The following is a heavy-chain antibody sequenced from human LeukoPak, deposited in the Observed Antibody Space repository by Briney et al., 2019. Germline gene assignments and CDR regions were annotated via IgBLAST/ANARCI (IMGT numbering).Heavy chain of an antibody. D-gene: IGHD2-8*02. CDR2: INPSGGST. CDR3: AREESGGYFDY. V-gene: IGHV1-46*01. Sequence: ASVKVSCKASGYTFTSYYMHWVRQAPGQGLEWMGIINPSGGSTSYAQKFQGRVTMTRDTSTGTVYMELSSLRSEDTAVYYCAREESGGYFDYWGQGTLVTVSS. J-gene: IGHJ4*02. CDR1: GYTFTSYY.